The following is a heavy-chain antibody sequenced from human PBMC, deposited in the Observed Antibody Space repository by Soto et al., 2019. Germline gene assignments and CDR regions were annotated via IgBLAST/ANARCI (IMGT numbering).Heavy chain of an antibody. CDR2: INHSGST. Sequence: PSETLSLTCAVSGGSISSGGYSWSWIRQPPGKGLEWIGYINHSGSTNYNPSPKSRVTISVDTSKNQFSLKVSSVTAADTAVYYCARGQGAWYPRWGQGTLVTVSS. V-gene: IGHV4-30-2*01. CDR3: ARGQGAWYPR. J-gene: IGHJ4*02. CDR1: GGSISSGGYS. D-gene: IGHD6-19*01.